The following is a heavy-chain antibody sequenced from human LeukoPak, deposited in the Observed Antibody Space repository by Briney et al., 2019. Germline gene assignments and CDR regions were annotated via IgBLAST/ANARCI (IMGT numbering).Heavy chain of an antibody. CDR1: GGSISSYY. Sequence: SETLSLTCTVSGGSISSYYRSWIRQPPGKGLEWIGYISYSGSTDYNPSLKSRVTITVDTSNNQFSLKLSSVTAADTAMYCCARHGVDVVAGAGGWFDPWGQGTLVTVSS. V-gene: IGHV4-59*08. CDR3: ARHGVDVVAGAGGWFDP. D-gene: IGHD6-19*01. J-gene: IGHJ5*02. CDR2: ISYSGST.